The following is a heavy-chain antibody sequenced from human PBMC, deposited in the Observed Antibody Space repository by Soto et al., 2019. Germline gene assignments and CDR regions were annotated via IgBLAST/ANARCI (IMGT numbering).Heavy chain of an antibody. J-gene: IGHJ4*02. CDR3: ARESDVYLYYFDY. CDR1: GGSISSGGYS. V-gene: IGHV4-30-2*01. Sequence: SETLSLTCAVSGGSISSGGYSWSWIRQPPGKGLEWIGYIYHSGSTYYNPSLKSRVTISVDRSKNQFSLKLSSVTAADTAVYYCARESDVYLYYFDYWGQCTMVTVSS. CDR2: IYHSGST.